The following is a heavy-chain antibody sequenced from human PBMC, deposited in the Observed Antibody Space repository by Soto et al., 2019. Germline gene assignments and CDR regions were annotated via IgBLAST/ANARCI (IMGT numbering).Heavy chain of an antibody. CDR2: IWYDGSNK. V-gene: IGHV3-33*01. CDR3: ARGRGLRGYFDY. D-gene: IGHD1-26*01. J-gene: IGHJ4*02. Sequence: QVQLVESGGGVVQPGRSLRLSCAASGFTFSSYGMHWVRQAPGKGLEWVAVIWYDGSNKYYADSVKGRFTISRDNSKNTLYLQMNSLRAEDTAVYYCARGRGLRGYFDYWGQGTLVTVSS. CDR1: GFTFSSYG.